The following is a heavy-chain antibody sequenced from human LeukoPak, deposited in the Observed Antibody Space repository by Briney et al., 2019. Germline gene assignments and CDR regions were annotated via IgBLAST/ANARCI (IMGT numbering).Heavy chain of an antibody. CDR3: ARIYCGGDCRGYYYHYYMDV. D-gene: IGHD2-21*02. V-gene: IGHV4-61*02. J-gene: IGHJ6*03. CDR2: IYISGST. CDR1: GGSISSGNYY. Sequence: SETLSLTCTVSGGSISSGNYYWSWIRQPAGKGLEWIGRIYISGSTNYNPSLKSRVTISVDRSRNQFSLKLSSVTAADTAVYYCARIYCGGDCRGYYYHYYMDVWGKGTTVTISS.